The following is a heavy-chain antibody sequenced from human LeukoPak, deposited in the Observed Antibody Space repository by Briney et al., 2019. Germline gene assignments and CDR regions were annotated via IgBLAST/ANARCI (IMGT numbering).Heavy chain of an antibody. CDR2: ISHDGYNK. V-gene: IGHV3-30-3*01. D-gene: IGHD3-16*01. J-gene: IGHJ4*02. CDR3: AREGLIPS. Sequence: PGGSLRLSCAASRFSFSSYTMHWVRQAPGKGLEWVAVISHDGYNKYYADSVKGRFTISRDNSKNTLYLQMNSLRAEDTAVYYCAREGLIPSWGQGTLVTVSS. CDR1: RFSFSSYT.